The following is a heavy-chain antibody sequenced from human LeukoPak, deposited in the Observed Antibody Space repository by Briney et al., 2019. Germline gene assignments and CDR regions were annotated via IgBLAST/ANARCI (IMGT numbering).Heavy chain of an antibody. CDR1: GGTFSSYA. CDR2: IIPIFGTA. V-gene: IGHV1-69*05. J-gene: IGHJ6*03. CDR3: ARGGGFWSGWNYMDV. D-gene: IGHD3-3*01. Sequence: ASVKVSCKGSGGTFSSYAISWVRQAPGQGLEWMGGIIPIFGTANYAQKFQGRVTITTDESTSTAYMELSSLRSEDTAVYYCARGGGFWSGWNYMDVWGKGTTVTVSS.